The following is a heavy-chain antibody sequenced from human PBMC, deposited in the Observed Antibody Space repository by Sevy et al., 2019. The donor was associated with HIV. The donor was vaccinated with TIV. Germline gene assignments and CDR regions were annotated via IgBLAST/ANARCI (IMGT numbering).Heavy chain of an antibody. V-gene: IGHV4-34*01. J-gene: IGHJ6*02. D-gene: IGHD3-10*01. CDR3: ATKTRITMVRVVQASNYYYYGMDV. CDR1: GGSFSGYY. CDR2: VNHSGST. Sequence: SETLSLTCAVYGGSFSGYYWSWIRLPPVKGLEWIGEVNHSGSTNDNPSLKSRVTISVDTSKNQFSLKLSSVTAADTAVYYCATKTRITMVRVVQASNYYYYGMDVWGQGTTVTVSS.